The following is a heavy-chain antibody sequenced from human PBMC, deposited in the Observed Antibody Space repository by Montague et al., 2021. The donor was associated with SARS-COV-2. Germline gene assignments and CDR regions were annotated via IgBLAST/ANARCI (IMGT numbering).Heavy chain of an antibody. J-gene: IGHJ4*03. CDR1: GGSFSDYF. D-gene: IGHD3-22*01. CDR2: INHRGTS. CDR3: ARGRQHFNMIVVVMTGGEYYFDY. V-gene: IGHV4-34*01. Sequence: SETLSLTCAVYGGSFSDYFWTWIRQPPGKGLEWIGEINHRGTSNYNPSLKSRVSISVDTSRNQFSLYPGSVTAADTAVYYCARGRQHFNMIVVVMTGGEYYFDYWGQGTTVTVSS.